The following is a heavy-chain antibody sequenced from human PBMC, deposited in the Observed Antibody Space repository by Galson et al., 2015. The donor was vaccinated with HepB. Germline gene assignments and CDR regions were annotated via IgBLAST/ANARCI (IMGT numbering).Heavy chain of an antibody. CDR3: VQDLTYYYGSGSYFVGMKA. D-gene: IGHD3-10*01. J-gene: IGHJ6*02. CDR2: ISWNSDFT. CDR1: GFTFEDYA. V-gene: IGHV3-9*01. Sequence: SLRLSCAASGFTFEDYAMHWVRQVPGKGLEWVSGISWNSDFTGYADSVRGRFTISRDNAKYSLYLQMNSLRTEDTALYYCVQDLTYYYGSGSYFVGMKAWGQGTTVTVS.